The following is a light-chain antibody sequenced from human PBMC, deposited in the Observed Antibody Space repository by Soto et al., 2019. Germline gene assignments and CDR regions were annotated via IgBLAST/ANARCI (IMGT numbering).Light chain of an antibody. CDR1: SSDVGGYDY. Sequence: QSVLTQPASVSGSPGQSITISCTGTSSDVGGYDYVSWYQQHPGKTPKLMIYEVSNRPSGVSNRFSGSKSGNTAFLTISGLQAEDEADYYCSLYTSSSNYVFGTGTKVTVL. CDR2: EVS. CDR3: SLYTSSSNYV. V-gene: IGLV2-14*01. J-gene: IGLJ1*01.